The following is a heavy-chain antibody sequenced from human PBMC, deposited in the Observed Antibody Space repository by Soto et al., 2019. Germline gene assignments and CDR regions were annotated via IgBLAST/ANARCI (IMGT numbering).Heavy chain of an antibody. CDR1: GGSILDSTXX. J-gene: IGHJ5*02. CDR2: IFYSGGT. Sequence: QLLLQESGPGLVKPSETLSLTCTVSGGSILDSTXXXXWIRQSPGKGLEWIGTIFYSGGTFYTPSXXXXXXXXXXXXXXXXXXXXXXXTAXDTAVXXCARQASGYYYGWFDPWGQGTLVTVSS. CDR3: ARQASGYYYGWFDP. V-gene: IGHV4-39*01. D-gene: IGHD3-22*01.